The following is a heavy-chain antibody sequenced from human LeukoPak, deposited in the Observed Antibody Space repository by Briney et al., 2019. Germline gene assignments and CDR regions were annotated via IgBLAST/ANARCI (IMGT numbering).Heavy chain of an antibody. CDR2: INTNTGNP. V-gene: IGHV7-4-1*02. Sequence: GASVKVSCKASGYTFTSYAMNWVRQAPGQGLEWMGWINTNTGNPTYAQGFTGRFVFSLDTSVSTAYLQISSLKAEDTAVYYCARYGVVPAAIWPSSSWYPSGYYYYYGMDVWGQGTTVTVSS. CDR1: GYTFTSYA. D-gene: IGHD2-2*01. CDR3: ARYGVVPAAIWPSSSWYPSGYYYYYGMDV. J-gene: IGHJ6*02.